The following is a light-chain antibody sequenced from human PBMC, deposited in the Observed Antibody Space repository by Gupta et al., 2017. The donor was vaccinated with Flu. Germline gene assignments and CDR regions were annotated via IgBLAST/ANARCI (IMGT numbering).Light chain of an antibody. J-gene: IGKJ3*01. Sequence: DIQMTQSPSSLSASVGDRVTISCRASQGISNYLAWYQQKPGKVPRLLISAISTLQSGVPSRFSGSGSGTDFTLTITSLQPEDVATYYCQNYNGAPPTFGPGTKVDIK. V-gene: IGKV1-27*01. CDR3: QNYNGAPPT. CDR1: QGISNY. CDR2: AIS.